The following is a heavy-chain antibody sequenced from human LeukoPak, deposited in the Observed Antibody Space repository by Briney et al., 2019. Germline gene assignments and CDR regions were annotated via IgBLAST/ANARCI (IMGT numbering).Heavy chain of an antibody. CDR2: ISYTGIT. D-gene: IGHD6-19*01. Sequence: SQTLSLTCTVSGGSISSGDYYWSWIRQPPGKGLEWIGYISYTGITYYNPSLRSRVTISVDTSKNQFSLKLSSVTAADTAVYYCARVGSGWYRHVDYWGQGTLVTVSS. CDR3: ARVGSGWYRHVDY. V-gene: IGHV4-30-4*08. J-gene: IGHJ4*02. CDR1: GGSISSGDYY.